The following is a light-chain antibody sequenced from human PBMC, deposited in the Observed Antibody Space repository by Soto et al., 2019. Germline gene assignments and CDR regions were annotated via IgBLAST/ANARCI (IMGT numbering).Light chain of an antibody. J-gene: IGLJ2*01. CDR2: EVT. CDR1: SSDVGGYNS. V-gene: IGLV2-8*01. Sequence: QSALTQPPSASGSPGQSVTFSCTGTSSDVGGYNSVSWYQQHPGKAPKLMIYEVTQRPSGVPDRFSGSKSGNTASLTVSGLQAEDEADYYCSSYAGSNNFEVVFGGGTKVTVL. CDR3: SSYAGSNNFEVV.